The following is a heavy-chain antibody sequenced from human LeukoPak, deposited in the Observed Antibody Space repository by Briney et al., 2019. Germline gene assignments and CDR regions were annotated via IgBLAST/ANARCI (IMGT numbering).Heavy chain of an antibody. Sequence: SETLSLTCTVSGGSISSSTYYWGWIRQSPGTGLEWIASVYYSGNTYYNPSLKSRLTISVDTSKNHFSLKLSSVTAADTALYYCARRSGYYYYFDYWGQGILVTVSS. CDR3: ARRSGYYYYFDY. CDR1: GGSISSSTYY. J-gene: IGHJ4*02. V-gene: IGHV4-39*01. D-gene: IGHD3-22*01. CDR2: VYYSGNT.